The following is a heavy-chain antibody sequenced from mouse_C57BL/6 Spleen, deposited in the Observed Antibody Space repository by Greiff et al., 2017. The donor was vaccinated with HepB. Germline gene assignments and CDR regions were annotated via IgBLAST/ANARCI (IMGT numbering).Heavy chain of an antibody. J-gene: IGHJ2*01. CDR1: GFSLTSYA. CDR2: IWTGGGT. D-gene: IGHD1-1*01. Sequence: VMLVESGPGLVAPSQSLSITCTVSGFSLTSYAISWVRQPPGKGLEWLGVIWTGGGTNYNSALKSRLSISKDNSKSQVFLKMNSLQTDDTARYYCARNPPHYYGSSYYFDYWGQGTTLTVSS. V-gene: IGHV2-9-1*01. CDR3: ARNPPHYYGSSYYFDY.